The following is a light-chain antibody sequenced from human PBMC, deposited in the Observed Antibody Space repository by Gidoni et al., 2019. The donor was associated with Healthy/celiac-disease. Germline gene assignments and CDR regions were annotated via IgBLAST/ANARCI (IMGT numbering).Light chain of an antibody. J-gene: IGKJ3*01. V-gene: IGKV1-9*01. Sequence: DIQLTQSPSFLSASVGDRVTITCRASQGISSYLAWYQQKPGTAPKLLIYAASTLQSGVPSRFSGSGSGTQFTLTNGSLRPEDFSTYICQQLNSYQITFGPGTKVDIK. CDR1: QGISSY. CDR2: AAS. CDR3: QQLNSYQIT.